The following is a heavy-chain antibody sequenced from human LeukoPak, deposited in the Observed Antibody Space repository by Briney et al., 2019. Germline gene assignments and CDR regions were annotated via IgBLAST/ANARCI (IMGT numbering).Heavy chain of an antibody. Sequence: PGRSLRLSCAASGFTFSSYAMHWVRQAPGKGLEWVAVISYDGSNKYYADSVKGRFTISRDNSKNTLYLQMNSLRAEDTAVYHCARPITRIVVAAQCSFDYWGQGTLVTVSS. CDR3: ARPITRIVVAAQCSFDY. V-gene: IGHV3-30*14. J-gene: IGHJ4*02. D-gene: IGHD3-22*01. CDR1: GFTFSSYA. CDR2: ISYDGSNK.